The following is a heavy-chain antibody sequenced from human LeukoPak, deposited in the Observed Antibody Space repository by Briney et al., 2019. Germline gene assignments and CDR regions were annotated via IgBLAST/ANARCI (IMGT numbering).Heavy chain of an antibody. CDR1: GYTFTGFY. CDR3: ARSAYTDPYSDF. Sequence: ASVKVSCKASGYTFTGFYIHWVRQAPGQGLEWMGWISPSNGNTDYAQRLQDRVTMTTDTSTTTAYMELRTLTSDDTAFYFCARSAYTDPYSDFWGQGTLVTVSS. V-gene: IGHV1-18*01. CDR2: ISPSNGNT. D-gene: IGHD4-11*01. J-gene: IGHJ4*02.